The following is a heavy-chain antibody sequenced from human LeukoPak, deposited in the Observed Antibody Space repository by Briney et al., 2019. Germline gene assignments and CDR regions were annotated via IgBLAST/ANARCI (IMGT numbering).Heavy chain of an antibody. V-gene: IGHV4-59*08. Sequence: SETLSLTCTVSGGSLSSYYWSWIRQPPGKGLEWIGYIYNSGSTNYNPSLKSRVTISVDTSKNQFSLKLSSVTAADTAVYYCARQSPPYKYYFDYWGQGTLVTVSS. CDR1: GGSLSSYY. D-gene: IGHD1-14*01. J-gene: IGHJ4*02. CDR3: ARQSPPYKYYFDY. CDR2: IYNSGST.